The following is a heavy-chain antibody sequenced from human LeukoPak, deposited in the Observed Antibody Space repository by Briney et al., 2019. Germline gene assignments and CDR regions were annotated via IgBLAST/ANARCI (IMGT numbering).Heavy chain of an antibody. CDR2: MSSSGSSI. D-gene: IGHD6-13*01. J-gene: IGHJ4*02. Sequence: PGGSLRLSCAASGFTFSSYEMNWVRQAPGKGLEWVSYMSSSGSSIYYADSVKGRFTISRDNAENSLYLQMNSLRADDTAVYYCGRCYYSSSSIDYWGQGTLVTVPS. CDR3: GRCYYSSSSIDY. CDR1: GFTFSSYE. V-gene: IGHV3-48*03.